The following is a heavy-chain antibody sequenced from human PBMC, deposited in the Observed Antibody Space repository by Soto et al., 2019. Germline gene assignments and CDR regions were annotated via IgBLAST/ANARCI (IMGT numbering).Heavy chain of an antibody. Sequence: EVQLVESGGGLVQPGGSLRLSCAASGFTFSSYWMSWVRQAPGKGLEWVANIKQDGSEKYYVDSVKGRFTISRDNAKNSLYLQMNSLRAEDTAVYYCARDDMVYSSDAFDIWGQGTMVTVSS. J-gene: IGHJ3*02. CDR1: GFTFSSYW. CDR3: ARDDMVYSSDAFDI. V-gene: IGHV3-7*03. D-gene: IGHD3-10*01. CDR2: IKQDGSEK.